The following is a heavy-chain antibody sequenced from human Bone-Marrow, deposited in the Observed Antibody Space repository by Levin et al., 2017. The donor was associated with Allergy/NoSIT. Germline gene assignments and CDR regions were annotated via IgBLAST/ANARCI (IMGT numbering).Heavy chain of an antibody. D-gene: IGHD3-10*01. J-gene: IGHJ4*02. Sequence: SETLSLTCRISGGSVASSSFHWAWLRLPPGKGLEYIGSMSNSGTTKYHPSLESRVTISIDTSKNQFSLNLSSVTASDTAVYFCARPRGGLFYFDDWGPGTLVIVSS. CDR3: ARPRGGLFYFDD. CDR1: GGSVASSSFH. CDR2: MSNSGTT. V-gene: IGHV4-39*01.